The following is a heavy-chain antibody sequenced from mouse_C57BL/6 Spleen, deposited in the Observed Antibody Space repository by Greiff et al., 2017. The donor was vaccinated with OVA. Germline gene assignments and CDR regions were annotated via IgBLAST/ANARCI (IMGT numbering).Heavy chain of an antibody. J-gene: IGHJ4*01. Sequence: QVQLQQPGAELVKPGASVKMSCKASGYTFTSYWITWVKQRPGQGLEWVGDIYPGSGSTNYNEKFKSKATLTVDTSSSTAYMQLSSLTSEDSAVYYCARRDGPYAMDYWGQGTSVTVSS. D-gene: IGHD2-3*01. CDR1: GYTFTSYW. CDR3: ARRDGPYAMDY. V-gene: IGHV1-55*01. CDR2: IYPGSGST.